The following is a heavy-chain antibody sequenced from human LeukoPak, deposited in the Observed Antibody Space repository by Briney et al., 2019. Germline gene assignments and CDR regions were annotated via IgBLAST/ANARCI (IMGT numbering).Heavy chain of an antibody. Sequence: PSETLSLTCTVSGGSIRSSYYYWGWIRQPPGKGLEWIGSIYDSGSTYYNPSLKSRVTISVDTSKNQFSLKLNSVTAADTAVYYCARDPPGVGFDIWGQGTMVTVSS. CDR1: GGSIRSSYYY. D-gene: IGHD2-8*01. CDR2: IYDSGST. V-gene: IGHV4-39*07. J-gene: IGHJ3*02. CDR3: ARDPPGVGFDI.